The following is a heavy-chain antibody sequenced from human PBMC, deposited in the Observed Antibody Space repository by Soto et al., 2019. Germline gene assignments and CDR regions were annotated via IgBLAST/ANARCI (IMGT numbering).Heavy chain of an antibody. J-gene: IGHJ4*02. CDR2: MNPNSGNT. CDR1: GYTFTGYY. Sequence: GASVNVSCKASGYTFTGYYMHWVRQATGQGLEWMGWMNPNSGNTGYAQKFQGRVTMTRNTSISTAYMELSSLRSEDTAVYYCARGQLRSCSGGSCYSQAIGYWGQGTLVTVSS. CDR3: ARGQLRSCSGGSCYSQAIGY. V-gene: IGHV1-8*02. D-gene: IGHD2-15*01.